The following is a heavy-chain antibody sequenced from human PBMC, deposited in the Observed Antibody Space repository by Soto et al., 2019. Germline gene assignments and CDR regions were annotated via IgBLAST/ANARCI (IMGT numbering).Heavy chain of an antibody. J-gene: IGHJ6*02. D-gene: IGHD2-21*01. CDR1: GYSFSTYW. CDR2: IYPGDSDT. Sequence: PGESLKISCKGSGYSFSTYWIAWVRQMPGKGLEWMGMIYPGDSDTKYSPSFQGQVTISADKSLSTAYLQWSTLKASDTAMYYCARHVASLAIDYYGMDVWGQGTTVTVSS. CDR3: ARHVASLAIDYYGMDV. V-gene: IGHV5-51*01.